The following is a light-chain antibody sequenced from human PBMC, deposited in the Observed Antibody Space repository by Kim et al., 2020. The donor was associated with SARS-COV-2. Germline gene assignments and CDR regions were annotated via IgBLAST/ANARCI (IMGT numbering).Light chain of an antibody. CDR3: QQSYSAPIT. J-gene: IGKJ4*01. V-gene: IGKV1-39*01. Sequence: ASVGDRVTITCRASQAIKNNVNWYQQKPGKAPTVLIFGTSNLQSGVPSRFSGSGSGTDFTLSISSLQPEYFATYYCQQSYSAPITFGGGTKVDIK. CDR1: QAIKNN. CDR2: GTS.